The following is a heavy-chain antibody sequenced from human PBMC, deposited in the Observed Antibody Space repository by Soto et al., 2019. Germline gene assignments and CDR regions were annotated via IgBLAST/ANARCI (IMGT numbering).Heavy chain of an antibody. V-gene: IGHV4-59*01. CDR2: IQDTGST. CDR3: ARSTVTKITSF. CDR1: GGSMSRYY. D-gene: IGHD3-16*01. J-gene: IGHJ1*01. Sequence: SETLSLTCIVSGGSMSRYYWSWIRQPPGKGLEWIGYIQDTGSTNYNPSLKSRVTISLDTSKNQFSLNLNSVTAADTAVYYCARSTVTKITSFWGQGTLVTVSS.